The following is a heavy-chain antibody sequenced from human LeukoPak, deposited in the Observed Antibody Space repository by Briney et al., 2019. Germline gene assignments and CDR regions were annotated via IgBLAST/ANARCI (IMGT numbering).Heavy chain of an antibody. CDR2: ISGGGDYI. D-gene: IGHD2/OR15-2a*01. V-gene: IGHV3-21*01. CDR3: ARAGYYRFDY. Sequence: GGSLRLSCAASGFIFNTYAINWVRQAPGKGLEWVSAISGGGDYIYYAHSVKGRFTISRDNAKNTLYLQMNSLRDEDTAVYYCARAGYYRFDYWGQGTLVTVSS. J-gene: IGHJ4*02. CDR1: GFIFNTYA.